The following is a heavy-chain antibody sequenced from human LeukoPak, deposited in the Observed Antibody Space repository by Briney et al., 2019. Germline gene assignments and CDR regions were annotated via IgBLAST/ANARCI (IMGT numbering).Heavy chain of an antibody. Sequence: GGSLRLSCAASGFTFSSYAMSWVRQAPGKGLEWVSVITGSGGSTSYADSVKGQFTISRDNSKNTLYLQMNSLRAEDTAVYYCARGRNWIFDYWGQGTLVTVSS. D-gene: IGHD1-1*01. V-gene: IGHV3-23*01. CDR2: ITGSGGST. CDR3: ARGRNWIFDY. CDR1: GFTFSSYA. J-gene: IGHJ4*02.